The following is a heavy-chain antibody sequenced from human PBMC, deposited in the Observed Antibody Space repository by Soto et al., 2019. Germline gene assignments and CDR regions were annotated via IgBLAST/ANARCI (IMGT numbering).Heavy chain of an antibody. CDR3: ARVPPP. CDR2: IYHSGST. J-gene: IGHJ5*02. V-gene: IGHV4-30-2*01. CDR1: GGSISSGGYS. Sequence: SETLSLTCAVSGGSISSGGYSWSWIRQPPGKGLEWIGYIYHSGSTYYNPSLKSRVTISVDRSKNQFSLKLSSVTAADTAVYNWARVPPPWGQGTLVPVSS.